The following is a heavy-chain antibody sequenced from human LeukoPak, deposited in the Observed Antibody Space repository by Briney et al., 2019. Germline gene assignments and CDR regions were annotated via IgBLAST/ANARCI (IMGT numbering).Heavy chain of an antibody. J-gene: IGHJ4*02. CDR1: GFSFSTSW. CDR2: INSDGSSI. D-gene: IGHD3-10*01. Sequence: GGSLRLSCAASGFSFSTSWMHWVRHAPGKGLVWVSRINSDGSSISYADSVKGRFTISRDNAKNTLYLQMNSLRAEDTAVYYCARDQNGDLGHYWGQGTLVTVSS. CDR3: ARDQNGDLGHY. V-gene: IGHV3-74*01.